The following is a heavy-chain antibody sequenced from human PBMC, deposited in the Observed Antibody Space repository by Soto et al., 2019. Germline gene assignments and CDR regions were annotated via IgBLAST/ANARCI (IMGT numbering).Heavy chain of an antibody. V-gene: IGHV3-23*01. D-gene: IGHD2-15*01. J-gene: IGHJ4*02. Sequence: GGSLRLSCAASGFTFRSYAMSWVRQAPGKGLEWVSAISGSGGSTYYADSVKGRFTISRDNSKNTLYLQMNSLRAEDTAVYYCAKDRGDCSGGSCYIDYWGQGTLVTVSS. CDR3: AKDRGDCSGGSCYIDY. CDR2: ISGSGGST. CDR1: GFTFRSYA.